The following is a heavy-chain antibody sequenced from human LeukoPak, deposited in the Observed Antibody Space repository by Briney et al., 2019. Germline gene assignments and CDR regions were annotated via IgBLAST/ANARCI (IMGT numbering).Heavy chain of an antibody. CDR2: ISSSGSTI. CDR3: AKESLRGHSYGFDY. Sequence: QAGGSLRLSCAASGFTFSSYEMNWVRQAPGKGLEWVSYISSSGSTIYYADSAKGRFTISRDNAKNSLYLHMNSLRAEDTAVYYCAKESLRGHSYGFDYWGQGTLSPSPQ. CDR1: GFTFSSYE. V-gene: IGHV3-48*03. D-gene: IGHD5-18*01. J-gene: IGHJ4*02.